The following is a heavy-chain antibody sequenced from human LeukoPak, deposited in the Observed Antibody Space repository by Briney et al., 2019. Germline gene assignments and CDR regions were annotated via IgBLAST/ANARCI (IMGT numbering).Heavy chain of an antibody. CDR1: GFTFSNTW. V-gene: IGHV3-15*01. Sequence: PGGSLRLSCAASGFTFSNTWMNWVRQAPGKGLEWVGRIQSKTDGGTTEYAAPVKGRFTISRDDSKTTLYLQMNSLKTEYTAVYYCATLTVRGVIIIWGEGTLVTVSS. J-gene: IGHJ4*02. D-gene: IGHD3-10*01. CDR2: IQSKTDGGTT. CDR3: ATLTVRGVIII.